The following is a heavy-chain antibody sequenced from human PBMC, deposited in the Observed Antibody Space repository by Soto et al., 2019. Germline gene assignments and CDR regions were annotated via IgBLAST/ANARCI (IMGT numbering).Heavy chain of an antibody. D-gene: IGHD5-18*01. V-gene: IGHV1-18*01. CDR2: ISAYNGNT. CDR1: GYTFTSYG. CDR3: ARDAAMALPDA. J-gene: IGHJ4*02. Sequence: QVQLVQSGAEVKKPGASVKVSCKASGYTFTSYGISWVRQAPGQGLEWMGWISAYNGNTKYAQKLQGRVTMTTDTSTSTAYRELRSLRSDDTAVYYSARDAAMALPDAWGQGTLVTVSS.